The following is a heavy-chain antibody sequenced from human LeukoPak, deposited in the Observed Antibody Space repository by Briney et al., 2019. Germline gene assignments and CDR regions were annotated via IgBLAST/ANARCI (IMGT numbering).Heavy chain of an antibody. Sequence: ASVKVSCKASGYTFTGYYMHWVRQAPGQGLEWMGWINPNSGGTNYAQKVQGRVTMTRDTSISTAYMELSRLRSDDTAVYYCAREADYDGVFDYWGQGTLVTVSS. CDR3: AREADYDGVFDY. J-gene: IGHJ4*02. CDR1: GYTFTGYY. V-gene: IGHV1-2*02. D-gene: IGHD4-17*01. CDR2: INPNSGGT.